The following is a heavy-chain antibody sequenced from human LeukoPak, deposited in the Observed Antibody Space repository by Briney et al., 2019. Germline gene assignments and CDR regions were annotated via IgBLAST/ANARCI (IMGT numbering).Heavy chain of an antibody. D-gene: IGHD5-24*01. Sequence: GGSLRLSCAASGFTFSRYGMNWVRQAPGKGLEWVSYISGSTGTIYDADSVKGRFTISRDNAKNSLYLQMNSLRDEDTAVYYCARDPLRWLQNNYYYYYMDVWGKGTTVTVSS. J-gene: IGHJ6*03. CDR2: ISGSTGTI. CDR3: ARDPLRWLQNNYYYYYMDV. CDR1: GFTFSRYG. V-gene: IGHV3-48*02.